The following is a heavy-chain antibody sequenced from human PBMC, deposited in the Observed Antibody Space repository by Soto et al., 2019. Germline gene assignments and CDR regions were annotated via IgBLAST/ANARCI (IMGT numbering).Heavy chain of an antibody. CDR1: GFTFSKFE. CDR3: VRDIIPMAALDY. Sequence: EVQLVQSGGGLVQPGGSLRLSCAVSGFTFSKFEMNWVRQAPGKGLEWVSYISSGGSLTKYVDSVKGRFTISRDNAKNSLHLLMNSLRDEDTAVYYCVRDIIPMAALDYWGQGSLVTVSS. CDR2: ISSGGSLT. J-gene: IGHJ4*02. D-gene: IGHD6-19*01. V-gene: IGHV3-48*03.